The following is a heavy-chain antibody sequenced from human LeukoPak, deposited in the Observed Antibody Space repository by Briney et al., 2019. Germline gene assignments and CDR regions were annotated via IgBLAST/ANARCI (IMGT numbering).Heavy chain of an antibody. J-gene: IGHJ6*02. V-gene: IGHV4-31*03. D-gene: IGHD2-2*01. CDR1: GGSISSGGYY. Sequence: PSETLSLTCTVSGGSISSGGYYWSWIRQHPGKGLEWIGYIYYSGSTYYNPSLKSRVTISVDTSKNQFSLKLSSVTAADTAVYYCARGPGYCSSTSCHNGYYYYGMDVWGQGTTVTVSS. CDR3: ARGPGYCSSTSCHNGYYYYGMDV. CDR2: IYYSGST.